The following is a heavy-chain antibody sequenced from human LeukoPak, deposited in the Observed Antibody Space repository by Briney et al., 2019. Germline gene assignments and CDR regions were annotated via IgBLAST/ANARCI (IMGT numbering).Heavy chain of an antibody. V-gene: IGHV3-53*01. CDR2: IYSDNT. Sequence: GGSLRLSCTVSGFTVSSNSMSWVRQAPGKGLEWGSFIYSDNTHYSDSVKGRFTISRDNSKNTLYLQMNSLRAEDTAVYYCARGGVDIVATIGEGDYFDYWGQGTLVTVSS. J-gene: IGHJ4*02. CDR1: GFTVSSNS. CDR3: ARGGVDIVATIGEGDYFDY. D-gene: IGHD5-12*01.